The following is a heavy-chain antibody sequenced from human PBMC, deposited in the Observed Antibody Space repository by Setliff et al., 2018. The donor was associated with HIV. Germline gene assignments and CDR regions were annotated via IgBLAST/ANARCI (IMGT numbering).Heavy chain of an antibody. J-gene: IGHJ4*02. CDR2: LTSGTATM. D-gene: IGHD1-26*01. CDR3: ARGVGSNYFDY. Sequence: GGSLRLSCAASGFTFSAYSMHWVRQAPGKGLEWLSYLTSGTATMYYADSVKGRFTISRDNVKNSLYLQMNSLRAEDTAVYFCARGVGSNYFDYWGQGTLVTVPQ. CDR1: GFTFSAYS. V-gene: IGHV3-48*01.